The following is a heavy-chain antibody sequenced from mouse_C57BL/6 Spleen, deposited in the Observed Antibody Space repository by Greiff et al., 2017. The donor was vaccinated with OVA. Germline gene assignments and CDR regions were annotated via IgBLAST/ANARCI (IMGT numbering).Heavy chain of an antibody. V-gene: IGHV1-69*01. D-gene: IGHD2-10*02. Sequence: QVQLQQPGAELVMPGASVKLSCKASGYTFTSYWMHWVKQRPGQGLEWIGEIDPSDSYTNYNQKFKGKSTLTVDKSSSTAYMQLSSLTSEDSAVYYCARLRYGNDYFDYWGQGTTLTVSS. J-gene: IGHJ2*01. CDR3: ARLRYGNDYFDY. CDR1: GYTFTSYW. CDR2: IDPSDSYT.